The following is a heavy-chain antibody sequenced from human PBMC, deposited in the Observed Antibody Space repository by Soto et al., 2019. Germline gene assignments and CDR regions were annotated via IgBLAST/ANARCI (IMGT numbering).Heavy chain of an antibody. CDR2: VTDNGRST. V-gene: IGHV3-23*01. CDR3: AKERATTTAFDY. Sequence: GGSLRLSCAASGFAFSRDGMSWFRQAPGKGLEWVSLVTDNGRSTYYADSVKGRFTISRDNTKNTLFLQMNSLRAEDTAVYYCAKERATTTAFDYWGQGALVTVSS. D-gene: IGHD4-17*01. CDR1: GFAFSRDG. J-gene: IGHJ4*02.